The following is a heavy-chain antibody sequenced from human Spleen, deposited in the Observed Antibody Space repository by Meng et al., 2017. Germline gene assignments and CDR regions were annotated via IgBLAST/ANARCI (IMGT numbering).Heavy chain of an antibody. CDR2: INHSRST. CDR3: TRGKVSKSAFDY. J-gene: IGHJ4*02. CDR1: GGSFTDYY. Sequence: QVQPQQWGAGLLETSETLSQTCAVYGGSFTDYYWTWIHQLPGKGLEWIGEINHSRSTNYNPSLKSRVTISVDTSKKQFSLKLNSVTAADTAVYYCTRGKVSKSAFDYWGQGVMVTVSS. V-gene: IGHV4-34*01.